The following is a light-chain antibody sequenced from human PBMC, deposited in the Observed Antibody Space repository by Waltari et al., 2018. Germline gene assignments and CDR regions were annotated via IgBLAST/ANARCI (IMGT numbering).Light chain of an antibody. CDR3: QQYGSSPET. CDR1: QTVTSNY. V-gene: IGKV3-20*01. Sequence: EIVLTQSPGTLSLSPGERATLSCRASQTVTSNYLAWYQQKPGQAPRLLIYGASSRPTGIPDRFSSSGSGTDFTLTISRLEPEDVAVYYCQQYGSSPETFGQGTKVEIK. J-gene: IGKJ1*01. CDR2: GAS.